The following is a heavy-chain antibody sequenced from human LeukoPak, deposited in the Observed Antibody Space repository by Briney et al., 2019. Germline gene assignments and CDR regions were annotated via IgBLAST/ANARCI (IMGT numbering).Heavy chain of an antibody. V-gene: IGHV2-5*02. Sequence: SGPTLVNPTQTLTLTCTFSGFSLSTSGVGVGWIRQPPGKALEWLALIYWDDDKRYSPSLKSRLTITKDTSKNQVVLIMTNMDPVDTATYYCAHIPAPSFWSGYFFYFDYWGQGTLVTVSS. CDR3: AHIPAPSFWSGYFFYFDY. CDR1: GFSLSTSGVG. D-gene: IGHD3-3*01. CDR2: IYWDDDK. J-gene: IGHJ4*02.